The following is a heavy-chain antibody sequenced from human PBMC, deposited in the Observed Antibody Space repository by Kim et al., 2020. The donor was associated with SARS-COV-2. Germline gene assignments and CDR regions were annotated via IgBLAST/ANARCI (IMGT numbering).Heavy chain of an antibody. V-gene: IGHV4-39*01. CDR3: ASWLVRGVIQARSYYYYGMDV. CDR2: IYYSGST. J-gene: IGHJ6*02. Sequence: SETLSLTCTVSGGSISSSSYYWGWIRQPPGKGLEWIGSIYYSGSTYYNPSLKSRVTISVDTSKNQFSLKLSSVTAADTAVYYCASWLVRGVIQARSYYYYGMDVWGQGTTVTVSS. D-gene: IGHD3-10*02. CDR1: GGSISSSSYY.